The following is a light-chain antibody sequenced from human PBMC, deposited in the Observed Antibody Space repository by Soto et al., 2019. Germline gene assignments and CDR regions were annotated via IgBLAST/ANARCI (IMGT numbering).Light chain of an antibody. CDR1: QSISIW. V-gene: IGKV1-5*03. CDR2: KAS. CDR3: QQYSTYTPRT. J-gene: IGKJ1*01. Sequence: DIQMTQSPSTLSASVGDRVTITCRASQSISIWLAWYQQKPGKAPKILIYKASSLESVVPSRLSGSGSGTEFTLTISSLQPDDFATYYCQQYSTYTPRTFGQGTKVEIK.